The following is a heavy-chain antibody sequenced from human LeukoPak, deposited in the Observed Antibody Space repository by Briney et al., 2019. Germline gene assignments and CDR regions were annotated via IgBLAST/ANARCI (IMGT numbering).Heavy chain of an antibody. J-gene: IGHJ4*02. D-gene: IGHD3-22*01. V-gene: IGHV3-30*02. CDR3: ASPYYHDRSGYYPALDY. CDR1: GFTFSNYG. Sequence: GESLKLSCAASGFTFSNYGMHWVRQAPGKGLEWVAFIRNGESTKFYAASVKGRFTTPRDNSKTTLYLQMNSLRADDTAVYYSASPYYHDRSGYYPALDYWAREPWSPSPQ. CDR2: IRNGESTK.